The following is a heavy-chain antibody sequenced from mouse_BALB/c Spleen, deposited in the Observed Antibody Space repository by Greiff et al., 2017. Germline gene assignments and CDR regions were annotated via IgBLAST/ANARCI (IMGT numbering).Heavy chain of an antibody. CDR3: ARDRFGNTGDYFDY. Sequence: VQLQQSGPGLVAPSQSLSITCTVSGFSLTSYGVHWVRQPPGKGLEWLGVIWAGGSTNYNSALMSRLSISKDNSKSQVFLKMNSLQTDDTAMYYCARDRFGNTGDYFDYWGQGTTLTVSS. CDR2: IWAGGST. J-gene: IGHJ2*01. CDR1: GFSLTSYG. D-gene: IGHD2-1*01. V-gene: IGHV2-9*02.